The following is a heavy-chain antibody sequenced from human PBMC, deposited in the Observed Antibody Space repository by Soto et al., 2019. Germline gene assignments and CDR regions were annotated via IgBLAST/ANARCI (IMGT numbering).Heavy chain of an antibody. CDR3: ARDAIGHDNYETIGYYFDH. J-gene: IGHJ4*02. CDR1: GYSFTNFH. CDR2: IDPSGGIT. D-gene: IGHD3-22*01. Sequence: ASVKVSCKASGYSFTNFHIHWVRQAPGQGLEWMGMIDPSGGITRDAQRLQGRITMTRDASTSTVYMELRSLTSEDTAVYYCARDAIGHDNYETIGYYFDHWGQGTLVTVPS. V-gene: IGHV1-46*01.